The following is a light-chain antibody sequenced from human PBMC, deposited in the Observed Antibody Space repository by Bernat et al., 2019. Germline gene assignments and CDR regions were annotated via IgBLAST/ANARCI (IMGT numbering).Light chain of an antibody. CDR3: PQRSNWPPIT. J-gene: IGKJ5*01. CDR2: DAS. V-gene: IGKV3-11*01. Sequence: EIVLTQSPATLSLSPGERATLSCRASQSVSSYLAWYQQKPGQAPRLLIYDASNRATGIPARFSGSGSGTDFTLTISSLEPEDFAGYYCPQRSNWPPITFGQGTRLEIK. CDR1: QSVSSY.